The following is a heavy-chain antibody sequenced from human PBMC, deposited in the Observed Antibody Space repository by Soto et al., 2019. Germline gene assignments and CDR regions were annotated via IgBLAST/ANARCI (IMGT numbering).Heavy chain of an antibody. D-gene: IGHD3-3*02. J-gene: IGHJ4*02. CDR2: ISYDGSNK. CDR3: ARTVLAGTWSLYFDY. Sequence: GGSLRLSCAASGFTFSSYAMHWVRQAPGKGLEWVAVISYDGSNKYYADSVKGRFTISRDNSKNTLYLQMNSLRAEDTAVYYCARTVLAGTWSLYFDYWGQGTLVTAPQ. CDR1: GFTFSSYA. V-gene: IGHV3-30-3*01.